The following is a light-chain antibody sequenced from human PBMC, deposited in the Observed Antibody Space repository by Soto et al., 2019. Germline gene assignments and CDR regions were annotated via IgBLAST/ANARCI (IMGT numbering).Light chain of an antibody. J-gene: IGLJ2*01. CDR2: EVN. V-gene: IGLV2-14*01. CDR1: SSDVGGYNY. CDR3: AVWDDSLNGVV. Sequence: QSALTQPASVSGSPGQSITISCTGTSSDVGGYNYVSWYQLHPGKAPKLIIYEVNNRPSGLSNRFSGSKSGNTASLTISGLQADDEGDYYCAVWDDSLNGVVFGGGTKLTVL.